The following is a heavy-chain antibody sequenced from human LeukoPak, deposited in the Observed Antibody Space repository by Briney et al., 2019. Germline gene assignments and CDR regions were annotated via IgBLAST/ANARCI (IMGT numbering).Heavy chain of an antibody. D-gene: IGHD6-13*01. J-gene: IGHJ5*02. V-gene: IGHV4-39*01. CDR2: IYYSGIT. CDR3: ARRNGHSWDVGNWFDP. CDR1: GASIISSSYY. Sequence: SETLSLTCSLSGASIISSSYYWAWIRQPPGMGLEWIGSIYYSGITYYNPSLKSRATVSVDMSKNQFSLHLISVTAADTAVYYCARRNGHSWDVGNWFDPWGQGTLVTVSS.